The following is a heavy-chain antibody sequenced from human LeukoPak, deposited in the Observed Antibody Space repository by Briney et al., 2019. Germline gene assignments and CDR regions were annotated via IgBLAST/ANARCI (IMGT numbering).Heavy chain of an antibody. V-gene: IGHV3-7*01. CDR2: INQGANLL. D-gene: IGHD2-8*01. Sequence: PGGSLRLSCTASEFTFSNNWMSWVRQPPGKGLEWVANINQGANLLHYVDSVKGRFTVSRDSAKNSLYLQLNSLRVEDTAVYYCARIDDTNNYIDYWGQGTPVTVSS. CDR1: EFTFSNNW. CDR3: ARIDDTNNYIDY. J-gene: IGHJ4*02.